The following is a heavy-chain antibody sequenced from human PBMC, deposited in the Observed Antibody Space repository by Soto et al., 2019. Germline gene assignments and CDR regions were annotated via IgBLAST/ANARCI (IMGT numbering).Heavy chain of an antibody. Sequence: EVQLVQSGAEVKKPGESLRISCKGSGYIFPSYWISWVRQMPGKGLEWMGRIDPSDSYTNYSPSFQGHVTISADKSISNAYLQWSSLKASDTAMYYCARLAMATRRGYYGMDVWGKGTTVTVSS. D-gene: IGHD5-12*01. CDR3: ARLAMATRRGYYGMDV. V-gene: IGHV5-10-1*01. CDR2: IDPSDSYT. J-gene: IGHJ6*04. CDR1: GYIFPSYW.